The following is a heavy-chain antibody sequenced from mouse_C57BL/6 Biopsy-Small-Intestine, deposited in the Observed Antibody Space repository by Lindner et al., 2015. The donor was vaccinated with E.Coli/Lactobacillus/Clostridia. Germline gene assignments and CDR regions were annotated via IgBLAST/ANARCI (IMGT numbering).Heavy chain of an antibody. V-gene: IGHV1-66*01. Sequence: SVKVSCKASGYRFTGFHIHWVRQAPGQGLEWMGWINSDSGDSNYAQKFQGRVTVTRDTSFTTAYMELSRLTSDDTALYYCARELTGECHPGDSWGQGTLVTVSS. D-gene: IGHD4-1*01. CDR2: INSDSGDS. CDR1: GYRFTGFH. CDR3: ARELTGECHPGDS. J-gene: IGHJ4*01.